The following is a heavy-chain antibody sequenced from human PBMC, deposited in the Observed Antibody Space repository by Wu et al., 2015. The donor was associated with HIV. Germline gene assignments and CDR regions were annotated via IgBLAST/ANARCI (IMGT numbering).Heavy chain of an antibody. V-gene: IGHV1-2*02. J-gene: IGHJ4*02. Sequence: QVELVQSGAEVRKPGASVKVSCKASGYIFMDYYIHWVRQAPGQGPEWMAWINPSGGATIYAEAFEGRVTVTTDTSMKTVYMELESLTSGDTAMYFCARDATPITTEFDYWGQGTLIHVS. CDR2: INPSGGAT. CDR1: GYIFMDYY. CDR3: ARDATPITTEFDY. D-gene: IGHD4-11*01.